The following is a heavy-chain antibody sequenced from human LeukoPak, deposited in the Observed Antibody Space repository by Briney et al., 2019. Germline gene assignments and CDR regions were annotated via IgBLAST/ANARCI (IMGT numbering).Heavy chain of an antibody. D-gene: IGHD4-17*01. Sequence: SETLSLTGTVSGGSISSYYWSWIRQPPGKGLEWIGYIYYSGSTNYNPSLKSRVTISVDTSKNQFSLKLSSVTAADTAVYYCAREAHDYGETFGAFDIWGQGTMVTVSS. CDR2: IYYSGST. J-gene: IGHJ3*02. CDR3: AREAHDYGETFGAFDI. CDR1: GGSISSYY. V-gene: IGHV4-59*01.